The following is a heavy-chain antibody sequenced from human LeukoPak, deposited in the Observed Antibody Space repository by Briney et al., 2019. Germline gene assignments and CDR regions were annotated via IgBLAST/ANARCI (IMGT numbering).Heavy chain of an antibody. D-gene: IGHD3-22*01. J-gene: IGHJ4*02. Sequence: GGSLRLSCAASGFTFSSYSMNWVRQAPGKGLEWVSAISGSGGSTYYADSVKGRFTISRDNSKNTLYLQMNSLRAEDTAVYYCAKDLYYDSSGAFDYWGQGTLVTVSS. CDR1: GFTFSSYS. CDR2: ISGSGGST. V-gene: IGHV3-23*01. CDR3: AKDLYYDSSGAFDY.